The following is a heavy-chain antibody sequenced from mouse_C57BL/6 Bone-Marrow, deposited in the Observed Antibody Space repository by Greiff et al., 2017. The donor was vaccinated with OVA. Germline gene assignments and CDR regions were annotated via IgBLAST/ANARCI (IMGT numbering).Heavy chain of an antibody. J-gene: IGHJ4*01. V-gene: IGHV10-1*01. CDR2: IRSKSNNYAT. CDR3: VRYDYDGAMDY. CDR1: GFSFNTYA. D-gene: IGHD2-4*01. Sequence: EVKLMESGGGLVQPKGSLKLSCAASGFSFNTYAMNWVRQAPGKGLEWVARIRSKSNNYATYYADSVKDRFTISRDDSESMLYLQMNNLKTEDTAMYYCVRYDYDGAMDYWGQGTTVTVSS.